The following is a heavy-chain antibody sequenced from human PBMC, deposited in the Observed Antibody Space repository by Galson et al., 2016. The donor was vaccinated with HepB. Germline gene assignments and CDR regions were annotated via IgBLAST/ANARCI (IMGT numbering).Heavy chain of an antibody. V-gene: IGHV3-23*01. CDR3: AKDSGSGWYGDYLDY. J-gene: IGHJ4*02. CDR1: GFTFSSYA. CDR2: ITGGGGGT. Sequence: SLRLSCAASGFTFSSYAMNWVRQAPGKGLEWVSSITGGGGGTYYANSGKGRFTVSRDNSKNTLYLQINSLSVEDTAVYYCAKDSGSGWYGDYLDYWGQGTLVTVAS. D-gene: IGHD6-19*01.